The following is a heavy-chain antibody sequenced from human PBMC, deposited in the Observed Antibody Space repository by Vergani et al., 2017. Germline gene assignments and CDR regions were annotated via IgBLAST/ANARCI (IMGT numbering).Heavy chain of an antibody. CDR3: AKSPMIGIAAAGTSDY. D-gene: IGHD6-13*01. V-gene: IGHV3-23*04. J-gene: IGHJ4*02. CDR1: GFTFSSYA. CDR2: ISGSGGST. Sequence: VQLVESGGGVVQPGRSLRLSCAASGFTFSSYAMSWVRQAPGKGLEWVSAISGSGGSTYYADSVKGRFTISRDNSKNTLYLQMNSLRAEDTAVYYCAKSPMIGIAAAGTSDYWGQGTLVTVSS.